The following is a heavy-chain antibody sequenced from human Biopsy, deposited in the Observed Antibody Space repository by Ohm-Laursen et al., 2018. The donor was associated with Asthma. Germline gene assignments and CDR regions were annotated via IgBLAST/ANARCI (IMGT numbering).Heavy chain of an antibody. CDR1: GYTFINYA. CDR2: INAGNGNT. J-gene: IGHJ4*02. Sequence: ASVKVSCKASGYTFINYAIHWVRQAPGQRLEWMGWINAGNGNTKYSEKFQGRVTITRDTSASTAYMDLSSLRSEDTAVYYCARHPYNFGGFDYWGQGSLVLVSS. CDR3: ARHPYNFGGFDY. V-gene: IGHV1-3*01. D-gene: IGHD5-24*01.